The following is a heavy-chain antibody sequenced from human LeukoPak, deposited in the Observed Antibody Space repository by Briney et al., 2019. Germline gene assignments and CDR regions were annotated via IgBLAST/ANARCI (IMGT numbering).Heavy chain of an antibody. Sequence: GGSLRLSCAASGFTFSSYGMHWVRQAPGKGLEWVAFIRYDGSNKYYADSVKGRFTISRDNSKNTLYLQMNSLRAEDTAVYYCAKDATVGASNWFDPWGQGTLVTVSS. CDR2: IRYDGSNK. CDR3: AKDATVGASNWFDP. V-gene: IGHV3-30*02. J-gene: IGHJ5*02. D-gene: IGHD1-26*01. CDR1: GFTFSSYG.